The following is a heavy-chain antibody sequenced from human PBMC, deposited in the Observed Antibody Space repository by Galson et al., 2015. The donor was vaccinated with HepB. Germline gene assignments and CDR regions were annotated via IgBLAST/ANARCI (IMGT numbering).Heavy chain of an antibody. V-gene: IGHV1-69*13. CDR2: IIPIFGTA. Sequence: SVKVSCKASGGTFSSYAISWVRQAPGQGLEWMGGIIPIFGTANYAQKFQGRVTITADEFTSTAYMELSSLRSEDTAVYYCARGPYDYSNYYYGMDVWGQGTTVTVSS. J-gene: IGHJ6*02. D-gene: IGHD4-11*01. CDR3: ARGPYDYSNYYYGMDV. CDR1: GGTFSSYA.